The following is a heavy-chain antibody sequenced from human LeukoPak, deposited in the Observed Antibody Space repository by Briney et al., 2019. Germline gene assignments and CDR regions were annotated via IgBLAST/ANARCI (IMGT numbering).Heavy chain of an antibody. CDR1: GFTFSSYG. Sequence: GRSLRLSCAASGFTFSSYGMHWVRQAPGKGLEWVAVISYDGSNKYYADSVKGRFTISRDNSKNTLYLQMNSLRAEDTAVYYCAKQYGSGRFPFDYWGQGTLVTVSS. CDR3: AKQYGSGRFPFDY. CDR2: ISYDGSNK. D-gene: IGHD3-10*01. V-gene: IGHV3-30*18. J-gene: IGHJ4*02.